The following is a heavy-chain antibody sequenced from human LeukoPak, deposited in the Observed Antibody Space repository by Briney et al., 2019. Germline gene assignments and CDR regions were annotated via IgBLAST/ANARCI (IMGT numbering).Heavy chain of an antibody. Sequence: PSETLSLTCTVSGGSISSYYWSWIRQPPGKGLQWIGYIYYSGSANYNPSLKSRVTISVDTSKNQFSLKLSSVTAADTAVYYCARGAVIAAADEYYYGMDVWGQGTTVTVSS. D-gene: IGHD6-13*01. CDR1: GGSISSYY. CDR2: IYYSGSA. CDR3: ARGAVIAAADEYYYGMDV. V-gene: IGHV4-59*01. J-gene: IGHJ6*02.